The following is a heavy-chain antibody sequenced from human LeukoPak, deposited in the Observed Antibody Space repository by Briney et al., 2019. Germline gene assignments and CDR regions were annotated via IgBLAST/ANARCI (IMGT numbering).Heavy chain of an antibody. CDR2: IYYSGSS. J-gene: IGHJ4*02. CDR3: ASGSWYFDF. CDR1: GGSIRSYY. D-gene: IGHD1-14*01. V-gene: IGHV4-59*01. Sequence: SETLSLTCTVAGGSIRSYYWSWIRQPPGKGLEWIGYIYYSGSSGYNPSLKSQVTISVDTSKNQLSLRLSSVTAADTAVYFCASGSWYFDFWGQGTLLTVSS.